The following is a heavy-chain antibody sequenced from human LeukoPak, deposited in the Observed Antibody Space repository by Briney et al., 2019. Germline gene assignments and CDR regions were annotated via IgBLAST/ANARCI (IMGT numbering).Heavy chain of an antibody. J-gene: IGHJ4*02. CDR1: GGSISSGGYY. CDR3: AREGHYYDSSGYPRYFDY. Sequence: PSQTLSLTCTVSGGSISSGGYYWSWIRQHPGKGLEWIGYIYYSGSAYYNPSLKSRVTISVDTSKNQFSLKLSSVTAADTAVYYCAREGHYYDSSGYPRYFDYWGQGTLVTVSS. D-gene: IGHD3-22*01. CDR2: IYYSGSA. V-gene: IGHV4-31*03.